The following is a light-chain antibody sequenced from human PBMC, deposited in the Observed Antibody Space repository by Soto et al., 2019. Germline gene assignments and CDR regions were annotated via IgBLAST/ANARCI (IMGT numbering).Light chain of an antibody. CDR1: QSVSSY. CDR3: QQYNDWPSIT. Sequence: EIEMTQSPATLSVSPGEGATLSCRASQSVSSYLAWYQQKPGQAPRLLIYGASTRAAGIPARFSGSGSGTEFTLTIISLQSEDFVAYYCQQYNDWPSITFGQGTRLEIK. CDR2: GAS. V-gene: IGKV3-15*01. J-gene: IGKJ5*01.